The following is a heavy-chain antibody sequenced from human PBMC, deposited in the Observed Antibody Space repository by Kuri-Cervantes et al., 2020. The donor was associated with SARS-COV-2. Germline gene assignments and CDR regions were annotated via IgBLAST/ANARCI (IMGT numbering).Heavy chain of an antibody. CDR3: TTETSSGWFGWFDP. V-gene: IGHV3-15*01. J-gene: IGHJ5*02. CDR2: IKSKTDGGTT. Sequence: GGSLRLSCAASGFTFSNAWMSWVRQAPGKGLEWVGRIKSKTDGGTTDYAAPVKGRFTISRDDSKNTLYLQMNSLKTEDTAVYYCTTETSSGWFGWFDPWGQGTLVTVSS. CDR1: GFTFSNAW. D-gene: IGHD6-19*01.